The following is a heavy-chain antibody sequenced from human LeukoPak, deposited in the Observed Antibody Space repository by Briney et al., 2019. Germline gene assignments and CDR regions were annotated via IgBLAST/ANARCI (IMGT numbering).Heavy chain of an antibody. J-gene: IGHJ1*01. CDR2: ISSSGTTT. D-gene: IGHD3-10*01. CDR3: VRRGFIETEYLER. V-gene: IGHV3-48*04. Sequence: GGSLRLSCAASGFTFNTFSMNWVRQAPGKGPEWVSYISSSGTTTYYADSVKGRFTISRDNAKNSLYLQMNSLRAEDTAVYYCVRRGFIETEYLERWGQGTLVIVSS. CDR1: GFTFNTFS.